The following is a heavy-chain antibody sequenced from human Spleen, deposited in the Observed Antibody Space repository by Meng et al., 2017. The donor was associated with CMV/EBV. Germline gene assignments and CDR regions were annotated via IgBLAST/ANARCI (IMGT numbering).Heavy chain of an antibody. D-gene: IGHD2-21*01. J-gene: IGHJ4*02. V-gene: IGHV4-39*01. CDR2: IHYSGNT. CDR1: SPSLSNYY. CDR3: ARHSRRHSDSNLALTDY. Sequence: SPSLSNYYWGWLRQPPGKGLEWVESIHYSGNTYYNSSLKSRVTISMDTSKNQLSLRLTSVTAADTAVYFCARHSRRHSDSNLALTDYWGLGTLVTVSS.